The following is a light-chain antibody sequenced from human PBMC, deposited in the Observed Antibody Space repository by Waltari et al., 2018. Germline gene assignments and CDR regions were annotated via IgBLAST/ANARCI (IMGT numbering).Light chain of an antibody. CDR2: TDN. Sequence: QSVLTQPSSASGTPGQRVTIPCSGSSSNIGSNSVNWYQQLPGTAPKLLIHTDNQRPSGVPDRFSASKSGASASLAISGLRSDDEADYYCAAWDDSLTGRVFGGGTKLTVL. V-gene: IGLV1-47*01. CDR1: SSNIGSNS. CDR3: AAWDDSLTGRV. J-gene: IGLJ3*02.